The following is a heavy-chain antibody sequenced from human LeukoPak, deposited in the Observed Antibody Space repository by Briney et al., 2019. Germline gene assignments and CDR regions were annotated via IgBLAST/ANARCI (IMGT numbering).Heavy chain of an antibody. CDR1: GYAFTGHG. V-gene: IGHV1-18*01. D-gene: IGHD1-26*01. CDR3: VRDISGSYSWFDP. CDR2: MSTYNANR. J-gene: IGHJ5*02. Sequence: ASVKVSCKASGYAFTGHGISWVRQAPGQGLEWMGWMSTYNANRNYAQKYQGRVTTTTDSSTSTAYMELSSLRPDDTAVYYCVRDISGSYSWFDPWGQGTLVTVSS.